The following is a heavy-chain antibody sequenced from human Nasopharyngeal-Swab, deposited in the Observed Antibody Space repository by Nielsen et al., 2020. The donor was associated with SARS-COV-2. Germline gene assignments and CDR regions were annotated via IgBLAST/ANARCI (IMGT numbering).Heavy chain of an antibody. CDR2: INSDESST. J-gene: IGHJ4*02. Sequence: GESLKISCAASGFTFTNYWMHWVRQAPGKGLVWVSRINSDESSTSYADSVKGRFTISRDNAENTLYLQMNSLRAEDTAVYYCARDPYDGSGHFDYWGQGTLVIVSS. V-gene: IGHV3-74*01. D-gene: IGHD3-22*01. CDR1: GFTFTNYW. CDR3: ARDPYDGSGHFDY.